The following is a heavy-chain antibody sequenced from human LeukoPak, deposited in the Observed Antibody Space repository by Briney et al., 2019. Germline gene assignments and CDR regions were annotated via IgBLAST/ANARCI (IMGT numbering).Heavy chain of an antibody. CDR2: INQSGST. CDR1: GGSFSDYY. Sequence: PSETLSLTCAVYGGSFSDYYWSWIRQPPGKGLEWIGEINQSGSTHYNPSLKSRVTISVDSSKNQFSLKVTSVTAADTAVYYCARVVTGSAPAYWYFDLWGRGTLVTVSS. D-gene: IGHD3-10*01. J-gene: IGHJ2*01. V-gene: IGHV4-34*01. CDR3: ARVVTGSAPAYWYFDL.